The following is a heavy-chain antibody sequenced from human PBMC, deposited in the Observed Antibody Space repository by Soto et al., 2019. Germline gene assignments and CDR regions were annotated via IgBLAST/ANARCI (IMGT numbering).Heavy chain of an antibody. D-gene: IGHD4-17*01. CDR1: GFSVSSNY. CDR2: IYSGGST. V-gene: IGHV3-53*01. J-gene: IGHJ5*02. Sequence: PGGSLRLSCAASGFSVSSNYMSWVRQAPGKGLEWVSVIYSGGSTYYADSVKGRFTISRDNSKNTLYLQMNSLRAEDTAVYYCARKDYGNWFDPWGQGTLVTAPQ. CDR3: ARKDYGNWFDP.